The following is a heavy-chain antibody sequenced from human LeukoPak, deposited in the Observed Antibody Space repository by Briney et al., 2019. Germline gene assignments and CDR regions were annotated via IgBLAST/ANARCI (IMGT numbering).Heavy chain of an antibody. CDR3: AAGTAADY. CDR2: ISSSSSYR. V-gene: IGHV3-11*03. D-gene: IGHD6-13*01. J-gene: IGHJ4*02. CDR1: GIPFSDYY. Sequence: KPGGSLRLSCVVSGIPFSDYYMNWIRQAPGKGLEWISYISSSSSYRDYAASVKGRFTISRDNAKNVLYLQMNRLRVEDTAVYYCAAGTAADYWGLGTLVAVSS.